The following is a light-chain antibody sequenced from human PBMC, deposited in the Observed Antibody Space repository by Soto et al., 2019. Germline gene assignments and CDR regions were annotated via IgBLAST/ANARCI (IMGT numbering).Light chain of an antibody. CDR3: HQYGSSPFA. J-gene: IGKJ3*01. V-gene: IGKV3-20*01. CDR2: GAS. Sequence: EIVLTQSPGTLSLSPGEGATLSCRASQSVGSNYLAWYQQKPGQAPRLLIYGASTRATGIPARFSGSGSGTDFALTISRLEPEDFAVYYCHQYGSSPFAFGPGTIVDIK. CDR1: QSVGSNY.